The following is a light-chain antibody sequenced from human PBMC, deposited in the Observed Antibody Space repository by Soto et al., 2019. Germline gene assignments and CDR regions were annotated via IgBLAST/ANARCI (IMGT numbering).Light chain of an antibody. CDR3: SSDVSGYSLGV. Sequence: QSVLTQPPSASGSLGQSVTISCTGPTNAVGIGGFKYVSWYQQHPGKVPKLLIYEVSIRPSGVSSRFSGSKSANTASLTISGLQPEDEADYFCSSDVSGYSLGVFGGGTKLTVL. CDR2: EVS. CDR1: TNAVGIGGFKY. V-gene: IGLV2-14*01. J-gene: IGLJ3*02.